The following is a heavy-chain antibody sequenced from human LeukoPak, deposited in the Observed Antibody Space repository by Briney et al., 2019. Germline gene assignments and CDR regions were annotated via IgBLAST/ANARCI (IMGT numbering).Heavy chain of an antibody. CDR1: GDSISSGDYY. CDR3: ARDSRKRRITIFGVVIPRYYFDY. Sequence: SETLSLTCTVSGDSISSGDYYWSWIRQPAGKGLEWIGRISSSGSTNYNPSLKSRVTISVDTSKNQFSLKLSSVTAADTAVYYCARDSRKRRITIFGVVIPRYYFDYWGQGTLVTVSS. D-gene: IGHD3-3*01. J-gene: IGHJ4*02. CDR2: ISSSGST. V-gene: IGHV4-61*02.